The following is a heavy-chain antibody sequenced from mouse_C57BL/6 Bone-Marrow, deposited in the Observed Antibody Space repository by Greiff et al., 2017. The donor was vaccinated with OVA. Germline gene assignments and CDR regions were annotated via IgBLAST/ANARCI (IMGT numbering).Heavy chain of an antibody. CDR1: GYTFTSYG. J-gene: IGHJ4*01. CDR2: IYPRSGNT. Sequence: QVQLKESGAELARPGASVKLSCKASGYTFTSYGISWVKQRTGQGLEWIGEIYPRSGNTYYNEKFKGKATLTADKSSSTAYMELRSLTSEDSAVCSCARDDYKLYAMDYWGQGTSVTVSS. D-gene: IGHD2-4*01. CDR3: ARDDYKLYAMDY. V-gene: IGHV1-81*01.